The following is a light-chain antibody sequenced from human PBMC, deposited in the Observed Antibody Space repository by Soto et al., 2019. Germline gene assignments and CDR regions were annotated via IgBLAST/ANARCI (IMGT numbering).Light chain of an antibody. Sequence: QSALTQPASVSGSPGQSITISCTGTSSVVGSYNLVSWYQQHPGKAPKLMIYEGSKRPSGVSNRFSGSKSGITASLTISGLQAEDEADYYCCSYAGSSTWVFGGGPKLTVL. CDR2: EGS. CDR1: SSVVGSYNL. CDR3: CSYAGSSTWV. V-gene: IGLV2-23*01. J-gene: IGLJ3*02.